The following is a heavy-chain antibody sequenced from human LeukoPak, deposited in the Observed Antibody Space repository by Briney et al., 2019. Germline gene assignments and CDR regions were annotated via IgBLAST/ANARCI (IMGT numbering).Heavy chain of an antibody. CDR2: INGNGVTT. J-gene: IGHJ4*02. CDR1: GFTFRSYA. D-gene: IGHD5-18*01. CDR3: AKSRARGYSYGNDFDY. V-gene: IGHV3-23*01. Sequence: GGSLRLSCAASGFTFRSYAMSWVRQAPGRGLEWVSTINGNGVTTYYGESVRGRFTISRDNSKNTLYLQMNSLRAEDTAVYYCAKSRARGYSYGNDFDYWGQGTLVTVSS.